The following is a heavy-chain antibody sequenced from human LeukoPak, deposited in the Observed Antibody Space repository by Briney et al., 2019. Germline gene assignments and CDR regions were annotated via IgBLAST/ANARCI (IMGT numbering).Heavy chain of an antibody. Sequence: GASVKVSCKASGGTFSSYAISWVRQAPGQGLEWMGGIIPIFGTANYAQKFQGRVTITTDESTSTAYMELSSLRSEDTAVYYCASFGCSSTSCYRGGWFDPWGQGTLVTVSS. CDR1: GGTFSSYA. CDR3: ASFGCSSTSCYRGGWFDP. V-gene: IGHV1-69*05. D-gene: IGHD2-2*01. CDR2: IIPIFGTA. J-gene: IGHJ5*02.